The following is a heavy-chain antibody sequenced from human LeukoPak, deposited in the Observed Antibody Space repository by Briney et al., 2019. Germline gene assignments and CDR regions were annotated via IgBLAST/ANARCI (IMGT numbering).Heavy chain of an antibody. Sequence: PGGSLRLSCAASGFTFSSYAMHWVRQAPGKGLEWVAVISYDGSNKYYADSVKGRFTISRDNSKNTLYLQMNSLRAEDTAVYYCARSIGTTVTDPNFDYWGQGTLVTVSS. V-gene: IGHV3-30-3*01. J-gene: IGHJ4*02. CDR3: ARSIGTTVTDPNFDY. CDR2: ISYDGSNK. D-gene: IGHD4-17*01. CDR1: GFTFSSYA.